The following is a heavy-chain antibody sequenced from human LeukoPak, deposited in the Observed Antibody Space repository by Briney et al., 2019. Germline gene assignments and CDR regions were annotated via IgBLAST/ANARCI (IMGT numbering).Heavy chain of an antibody. CDR1: GFTFSSSF. Sequence: GGSLRLSCAASGFTFSSSFMSWVRQTPGKGLEWVANIAQDGGEKNYVVSVEGRFTISRDNAKNSLYLEMNLLRAEDTAVYYCARAWNIQYSMGVDYWGQGTLVTVSS. D-gene: IGHD3-3*01. CDR2: IAQDGGEK. V-gene: IGHV3-7*01. J-gene: IGHJ4*02. CDR3: ARAWNIQYSMGVDY.